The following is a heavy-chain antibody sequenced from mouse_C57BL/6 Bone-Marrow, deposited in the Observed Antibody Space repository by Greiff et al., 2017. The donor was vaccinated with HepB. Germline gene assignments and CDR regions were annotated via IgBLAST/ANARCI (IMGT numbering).Heavy chain of an antibody. CDR3: AGGGPDY. V-gene: IGHV1-53*01. CDR1: GYTFTSYW. CDR2: INPSNGGT. J-gene: IGHJ2*01. Sequence: GQLQPPGTELVKPGASVKLSCKASGYTFTSYWMHWGKPGPGQGLEGIGKINPSNGGTNYNEKFKSKATLTVDKSSSTAYMQLSSLTSEDSAVYYCAGGGPDYWGQGTTLTVSS.